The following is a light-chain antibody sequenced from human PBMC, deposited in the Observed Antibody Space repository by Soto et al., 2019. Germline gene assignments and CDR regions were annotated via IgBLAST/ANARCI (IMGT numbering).Light chain of an antibody. V-gene: IGKV3-20*01. CDR3: QQYATLPMT. Sequence: ENVLAQSPATLSLSPGERATLSCRASQRVSANFLAWYQQKIGQAPRLLISSSSTRAPGTPDRFSGSGSGTDFTLTIGRLEPEDVAVYYCQQYATLPMTFGQGTRVEIK. CDR2: SSS. J-gene: IGKJ1*01. CDR1: QRVSANF.